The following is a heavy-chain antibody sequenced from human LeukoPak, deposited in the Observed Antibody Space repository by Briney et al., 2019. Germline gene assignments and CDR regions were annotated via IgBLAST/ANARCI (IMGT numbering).Heavy chain of an antibody. CDR2: IAFSSSHI. V-gene: IGHV3-21*01. Sequence: GGSLRLSCAASGFTFSGYVMTWVRQAPGKGLECVSSIAFSSSHIYYADSVKGRFTISRDNTKDSLYLQMNSLRAEDTAIYYCARGPQFSGPGWFDPWGQGTLVTVSS. D-gene: IGHD3-10*01. CDR3: ARGPQFSGPGWFDP. J-gene: IGHJ5*02. CDR1: GFTFSGYV.